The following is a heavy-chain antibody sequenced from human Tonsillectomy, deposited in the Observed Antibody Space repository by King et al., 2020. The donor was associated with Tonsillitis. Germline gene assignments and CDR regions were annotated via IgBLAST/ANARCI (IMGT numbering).Heavy chain of an antibody. CDR2: IYHSGST. V-gene: IGHV4-38-2*02. D-gene: IGHD1/OR15-1a*01. CDR3: ARDFGFINKANFDY. Sequence: VQLPESGPGLLKPSATLSLTCAVSGYSISSGYYWGWIRQPPGKGLEWIGIIYHSGSTYYNPSLKSRVTISVDTSKNQFSLKLSSVTAADKAVYYCARDFGFINKANFDYWGQGTLVTVSS. CDR1: GYSISSGYY. J-gene: IGHJ4*02.